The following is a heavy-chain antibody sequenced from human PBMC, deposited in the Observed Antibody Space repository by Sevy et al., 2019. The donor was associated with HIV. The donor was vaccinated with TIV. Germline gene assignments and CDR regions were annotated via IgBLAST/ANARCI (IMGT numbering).Heavy chain of an antibody. CDR1: GGSISSYY. D-gene: IGHD4-17*01. Sequence: SETLSLTCTVSGGSISSYYWSWIRQPPGKGLEWIGYIYYSGSTNYNPSLKSRVTISVDTSKNQFPLKLSSVTAADTAVYYCARGRSAYGDYELVDYWGQGTLVTVSS. J-gene: IGHJ4*02. V-gene: IGHV4-59*01. CDR3: ARGRSAYGDYELVDY. CDR2: IYYSGST.